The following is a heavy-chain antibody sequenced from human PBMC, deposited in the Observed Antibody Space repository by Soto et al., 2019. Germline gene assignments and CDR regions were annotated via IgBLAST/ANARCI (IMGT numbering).Heavy chain of an antibody. CDR2: IYNGGGT. V-gene: IGHV3-53*02. CDR3: ASTRGSSYDY. Sequence: EVQLVETGGGLIQPGGSLRLSCAASGFTVSGNYMSWVRQAPGKGLEWVSVIYNGGGTYYADSVKGLFTISRDNSKNTLYLQMNSLRAEDTAVYYGASTRGSSYDYWGQGTLVTVSS. J-gene: IGHJ4*02. D-gene: IGHD6-6*01. CDR1: GFTVSGNY.